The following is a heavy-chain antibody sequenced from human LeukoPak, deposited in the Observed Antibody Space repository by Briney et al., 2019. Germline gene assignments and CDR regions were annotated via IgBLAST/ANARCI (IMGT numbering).Heavy chain of an antibody. J-gene: IGHJ3*02. CDR3: ARGRYCSADICSGGDAFDI. CDR2: IFHTGST. Sequence: PSETLSLTCTVSGGSISSYYWSWIRQPPGKGLEWIGYIFHTGSTHYNPSLKSRVTMSVDTSKNQFSLKLSSVTAADTAVYYCARGRYCSADICSGGDAFDIWGQGTMASVSS. D-gene: IGHD2-15*01. CDR1: GGSISSYY. V-gene: IGHV4-59*12.